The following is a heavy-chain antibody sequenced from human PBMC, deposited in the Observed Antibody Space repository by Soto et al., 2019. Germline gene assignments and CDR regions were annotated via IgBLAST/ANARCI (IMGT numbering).Heavy chain of an antibody. Sequence: ILSCAASGFTFSSYAMSLVRQAPGKGLEWVSAISGSGGSTYYADSVKGRFTISRDNSKNTLYLQMNSLRAEDTAVYYCAKESSGWPLIDYWGQGTLVTVSS. CDR2: ISGSGGST. CDR3: AKESSGWPLIDY. V-gene: IGHV3-23*01. CDR1: GFTFSSYA. J-gene: IGHJ4*02. D-gene: IGHD6-19*01.